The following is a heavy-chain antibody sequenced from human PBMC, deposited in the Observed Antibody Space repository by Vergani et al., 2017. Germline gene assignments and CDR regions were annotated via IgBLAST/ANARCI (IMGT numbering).Heavy chain of an antibody. CDR3: ARHAFVPPYYDFWSGYYSDRYYGMDV. V-gene: IGHV1-24*01. Sequence: QVPLVQSGAEVKKPGASVKVSCTVSGYTLTELSMHWVRQAPGQGLEWMGGFDPEDGETIYAQKFQGRVTMTEDTSTDTAYMELSSLRSEDTAVYYCARHAFVPPYYDFWSGYYSDRYYGMDVWGQGTTVTVSS. J-gene: IGHJ6*02. CDR2: FDPEDGET. CDR1: GYTLTELS. D-gene: IGHD3-3*01.